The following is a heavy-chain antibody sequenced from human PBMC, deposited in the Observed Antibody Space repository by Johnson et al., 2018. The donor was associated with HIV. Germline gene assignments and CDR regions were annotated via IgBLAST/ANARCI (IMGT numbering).Heavy chain of an antibody. CDR3: ARSPEDDAFDI. V-gene: IGHV3-30-3*01. J-gene: IGHJ3*02. Sequence: VQLVESGGGVVQPGRSLRLSCAASGFTFSNYDMHWVRQAPGKGLEWVAVISYGGNKQYYVDSVEGRFTISRDNSKDTLYLQMNNLTIEDTAVYYCARSPEDDAFDIWGQGTMVTVSS. CDR2: ISYGGNKQ. CDR1: GFTFSNYD.